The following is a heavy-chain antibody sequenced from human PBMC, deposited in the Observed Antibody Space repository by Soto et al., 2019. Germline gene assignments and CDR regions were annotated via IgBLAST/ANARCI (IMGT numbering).Heavy chain of an antibody. CDR2: MNPNSGNT. CDR3: ARDQGITTSGVYSMFYYGMAV. Sequence: ASGKVSCKASGYTFSSYDINWERHATGRGLEWMRWMNPNSGNTDYAQNFQGRVTMTRNTSISTAYLELSSLRSEDTAVYYCARDQGITTSGVYSMFYYGMAVSDTWTTVTLAS. CDR1: GYTFSSYD. V-gene: IGHV1-8*01. J-gene: IGHJ6*04. D-gene: IGHD3-3*01.